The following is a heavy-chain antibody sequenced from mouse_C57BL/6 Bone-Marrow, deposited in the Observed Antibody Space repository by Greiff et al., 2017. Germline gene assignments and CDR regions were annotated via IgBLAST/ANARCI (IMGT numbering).Heavy chain of an antibody. V-gene: IGHV5-17*01. D-gene: IGHD4-1*01. CDR3: ARRLGRGFDY. CDR2: ISSGSSTI. CDR1: GFTFSDYG. J-gene: IGHJ2*01. Sequence: EVKVEESGGGLVKPGGSLKLSCAASGFTFSDYGMHWVRQAPEKGLEWVAYISSGSSTISYADTVKGRFTISRDNAKNTLFLQMTSLRSEDTAMYYCARRLGRGFDYWGQGTTLTVSS.